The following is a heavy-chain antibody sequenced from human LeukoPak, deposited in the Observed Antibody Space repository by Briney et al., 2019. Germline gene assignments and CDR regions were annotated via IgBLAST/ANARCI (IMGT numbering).Heavy chain of an antibody. D-gene: IGHD4-17*01. CDR3: AREPSTTVTTPGYYGVDV. J-gene: IGHJ6*02. Sequence: GASVKVSCKTSGYSFTDCYMHWVRQAPGQGLEWMGWINPNSGGTSSAQKFQGRVTMTRDTSITTVYMEVSRLRSDDTAVYYCAREPSTTVTTPGYYGVDVWGQGTTVTVSS. V-gene: IGHV1-2*02. CDR1: GYSFTDCY. CDR2: INPNSGGT.